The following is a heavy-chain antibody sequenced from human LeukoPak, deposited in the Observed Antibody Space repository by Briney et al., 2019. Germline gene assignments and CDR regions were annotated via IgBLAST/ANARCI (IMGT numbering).Heavy chain of an antibody. CDR1: GFTVRSNY. CDR3: ARESTDGYNWGYYYMDV. V-gene: IGHV3-53*01. D-gene: IGHD5-24*01. J-gene: IGHJ6*03. CDR2: IYSGGST. Sequence: GGSLRLSCAASGFTVRSNYMSWVRQAPGKGLEWVSVIYSGGSTYYADSVKGRFTISRDNSKNTLYLQMNSLRAEDTAVYYCARESTDGYNWGYYYMDVWGKGTTVTVSS.